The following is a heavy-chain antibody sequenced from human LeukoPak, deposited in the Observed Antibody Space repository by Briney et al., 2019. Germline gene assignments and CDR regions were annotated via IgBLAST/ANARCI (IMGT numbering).Heavy chain of an antibody. Sequence: GGSLRLFCAASGFTFSSYSMNWVRQAPGKGLEWVSYISSRRSTIYYADSVKGRFTISKDNAKNSLYLHMNSLRAEDTAVYYCARVIIVGATGIWGQGTMVTVSS. CDR1: GFTFSSYS. D-gene: IGHD1-26*01. V-gene: IGHV3-48*04. CDR3: ARVIIVGATGI. J-gene: IGHJ3*02. CDR2: ISSRRSTI.